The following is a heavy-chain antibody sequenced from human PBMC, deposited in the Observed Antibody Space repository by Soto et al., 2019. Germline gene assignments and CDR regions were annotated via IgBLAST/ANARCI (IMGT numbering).Heavy chain of an antibody. V-gene: IGHV3-15*01. CDR3: LTDPGEYETF. D-gene: IGHD4-17*01. CDR1: GITFINAW. J-gene: IGHJ4*02. CDR2: IKRTANAEAP. Sequence: EQQLVESGGGLVKPGESLRLSCAVSGITFINAWMSWVRQALGKGLEWVARIKRTANAEAPDYAAPVKGRFIISRDDSKSMLYLQMNNLKAEDTAVYYCLTDPGEYETFWGQGTLVTVSS.